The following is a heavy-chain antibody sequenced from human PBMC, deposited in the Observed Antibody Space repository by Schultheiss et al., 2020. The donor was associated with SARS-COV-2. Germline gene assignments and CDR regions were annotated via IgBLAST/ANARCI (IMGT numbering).Heavy chain of an antibody. J-gene: IGHJ6*03. CDR2: ISYDGSNK. V-gene: IGHV3-30*07. D-gene: IGHD3-10*01. CDR3: AREGPSPDHGSGTAYYYYYYMDV. Sequence: GESLKISCAASGFTFSSYAMHWVRQAPGKGLEWVAVISYDGSNKYYADSVKGRFTISRDNAKNSLYLQMNSLRAEDTAVYYCAREGPSPDHGSGTAYYYYYYMDVWGKGTTVTVSS. CDR1: GFTFSSYA.